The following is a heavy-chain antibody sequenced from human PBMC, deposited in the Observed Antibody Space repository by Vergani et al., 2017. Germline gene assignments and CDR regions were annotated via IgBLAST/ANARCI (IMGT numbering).Heavy chain of an antibody. Sequence: QVRLEESGPGLVKPSQTLSLTCTVSGDSIRSGVYYWGWIRQHPGQGLGWSGYIYHTGTTYYNPSLRGRINISVDTPKNQLSLKLTSVTAADPAVYFCARAGLPFYAFYMDVWGKGITVTVSS. J-gene: IGHJ6*03. CDR3: ARAGLPFYAFYMDV. CDR1: GDSIRSGVYY. CDR2: IYHTGTT. D-gene: IGHD2/OR15-2a*01. V-gene: IGHV4-31*03.